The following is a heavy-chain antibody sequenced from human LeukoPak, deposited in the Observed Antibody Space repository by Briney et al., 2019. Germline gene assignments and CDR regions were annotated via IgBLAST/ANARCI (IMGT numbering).Heavy chain of an antibody. D-gene: IGHD7-27*01. Sequence: ASVKVSCKASGYTFTSYGISWVRQAPGQGLEWMGWMSPRTGSTGYAQNFQGRVTMTRATSTSTAYMELSSLTSEDAAVYYCARGEWELGIWGQGTVVTVSS. V-gene: IGHV1-8*02. J-gene: IGHJ3*02. CDR2: MSPRTGST. CDR3: ARGEWELGI. CDR1: GYTFTSYG.